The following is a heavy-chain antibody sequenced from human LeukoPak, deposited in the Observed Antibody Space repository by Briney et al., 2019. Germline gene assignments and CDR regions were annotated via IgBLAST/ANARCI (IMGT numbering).Heavy chain of an antibody. CDR3: ASGTMMTY. J-gene: IGHJ4*02. CDR2: IKQDGSEK. D-gene: IGHD3-22*01. CDR1: GFTFSTYW. Sequence: PGXSLRLXCAASGFTFSTYWLTWVRQAPGKGLEWVANIKQDGSEKYYLASVKGRFTISRDNAKNSLYLQMNSLRAEDTAVYYCASGTMMTYWGQGTLVTVSS. V-gene: IGHV3-7*01.